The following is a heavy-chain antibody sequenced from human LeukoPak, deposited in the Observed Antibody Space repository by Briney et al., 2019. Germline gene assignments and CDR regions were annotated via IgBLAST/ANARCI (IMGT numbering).Heavy chain of an antibody. CDR3: ARGFPTVTTGYYYYYMDV. CDR2: INPNSGST. V-gene: IGHV1-2*02. D-gene: IGHD4-11*01. CDR1: GYTFTGYY. Sequence: GASVTVSCTASGYTFTGYYMHWVRQAPGQGLEWMGWINPNSGSTNYAQKFQGRVTMTRDTSISTAYMELSRLRSDDTAVYYCARGFPTVTTGYYYYYMDVWGKGTTVTVSS. J-gene: IGHJ6*03.